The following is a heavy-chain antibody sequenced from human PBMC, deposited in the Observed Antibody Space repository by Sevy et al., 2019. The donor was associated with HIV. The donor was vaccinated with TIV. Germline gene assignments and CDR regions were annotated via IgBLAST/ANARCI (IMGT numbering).Heavy chain of an antibody. D-gene: IGHD2-8*01. CDR1: GFTFSKYS. CDR2: LSFGCGEI. Sequence: GGSLRLSFAASGFTFSKYSMSWVRQPPGKGLEWVSTLSFGCGEINYADSVKGRFTISRDNSKSSVYLQMNNLRPEDTAAYYCAREGCTKPHDYWGQGTLVTVSS. J-gene: IGHJ4*02. CDR3: AREGCTKPHDY. V-gene: IGHV3-23*01.